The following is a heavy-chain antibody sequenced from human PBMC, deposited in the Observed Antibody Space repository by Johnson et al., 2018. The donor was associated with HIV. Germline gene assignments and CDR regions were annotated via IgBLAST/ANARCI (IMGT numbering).Heavy chain of an antibody. CDR3: ARDMGYNYYDSSGHTARYDAFDM. J-gene: IGHJ3*02. V-gene: IGHV3-20*04. Sequence: VQLVESGGGLVEPGGSLRLSCGASGFSVSNTYMSWVRQAPGKGLEWVSNVNWNGGSTGYADSVKGRFTISRDNAKNSLYLQMNSLRDEDTALYYCARDMGYNYYDSSGHTARYDAFDMWGQGTMVTVSS. D-gene: IGHD3-22*01. CDR1: GFSVSNTY. CDR2: VNWNGGST.